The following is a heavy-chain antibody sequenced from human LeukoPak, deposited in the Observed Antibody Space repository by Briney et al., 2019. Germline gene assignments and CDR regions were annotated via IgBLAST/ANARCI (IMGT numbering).Heavy chain of an antibody. CDR2: IYTSGST. CDR3: ARRGRSSWYLDAFDI. D-gene: IGHD6-13*01. V-gene: IGHV4-4*07. Sequence: SETLSLTCTVSGGSISSYYWSWIRQPAGKGLEWIGRIYTSGSTNYNPSLKSRVTMSVDTSKNQFSLKLSSVTAADTAVYYCARRGRSSWYLDAFDIWGQGTMVTVSS. CDR1: GGSISSYY. J-gene: IGHJ3*02.